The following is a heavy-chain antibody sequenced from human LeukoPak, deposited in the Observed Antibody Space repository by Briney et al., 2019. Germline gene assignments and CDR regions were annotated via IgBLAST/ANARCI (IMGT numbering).Heavy chain of an antibody. J-gene: IGHJ4*02. Sequence: GGSLRLSCPASGFTFSSYSMNWVRQAPGKGLEWVSSISSSSSYIYYADSVKGRFPISRDNAKNSLYMQMNSLRAEDTAVYYCARVLRRYFDWFSAGIDYWGQGTLVTVSS. D-gene: IGHD3-9*01. V-gene: IGHV3-21*01. CDR1: GFTFSSYS. CDR3: ARVLRRYFDWFSAGIDY. CDR2: ISSSSSYI.